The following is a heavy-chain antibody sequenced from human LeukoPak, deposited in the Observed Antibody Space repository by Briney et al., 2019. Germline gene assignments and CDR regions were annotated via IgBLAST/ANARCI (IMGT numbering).Heavy chain of an antibody. CDR2: IHYSGST. D-gene: IGHD5-18*01. Sequence: KPSETLSLTCTVSAGSITNYYWGWICQPPGKGLEWIGSIHYSGSTYCNPSLKSRVTISEDTSKKQFSLKLSSVTAADTAVYYCARKSQLWSYAFDIWGQGTMVTVSS. J-gene: IGHJ3*02. CDR1: AGSITNYY. V-gene: IGHV4-39*07. CDR3: ARKSQLWSYAFDI.